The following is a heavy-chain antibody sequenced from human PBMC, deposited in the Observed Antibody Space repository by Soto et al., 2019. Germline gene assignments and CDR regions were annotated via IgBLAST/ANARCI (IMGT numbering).Heavy chain of an antibody. CDR3: AREGTNTVTTPGGVDV. D-gene: IGHD4-4*01. J-gene: IGHJ6*02. Sequence: ASVKVSCKASGYTFIDYYIHWVRQAPGQGLEWMGWINPNNGATKFAQMFQGWVTMARDTSISTAYMDLNSLKSDDTAVYYCAREGTNTVTTPGGVDVWGQGTTVTVSS. CDR1: GYTFIDYY. CDR2: INPNNGAT. V-gene: IGHV1-2*04.